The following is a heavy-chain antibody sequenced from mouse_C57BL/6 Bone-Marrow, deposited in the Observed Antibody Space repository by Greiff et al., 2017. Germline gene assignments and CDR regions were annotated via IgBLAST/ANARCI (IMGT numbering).Heavy chain of an antibody. V-gene: IGHV2-9-1*01. D-gene: IGHD2-3*01. CDR2: IWPGGGT. CDR3: ARNWGWLLRGGYFDV. Sequence: QVQLKESGPGLVAPSQSLSITCTVSGFSLTSYAISWVRQPPGKGLEWLGVIWPGGGTNYNSALKSRLSISKDNSKSQVFLKMNSLQTDDTARYYCARNWGWLLRGGYFDVWGTGTTVTVSS. J-gene: IGHJ1*03. CDR1: GFSLTSYA.